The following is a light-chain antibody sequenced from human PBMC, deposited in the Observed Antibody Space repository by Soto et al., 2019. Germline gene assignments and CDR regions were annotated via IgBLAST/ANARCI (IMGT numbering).Light chain of an antibody. CDR3: AAWDDRLNSYV. Sequence: QLVLTQPTSASGTPGQRVTISCSGSSSNIGSNTVNWYQQLPGTAPKLLIYSNNQRPSGVPDRFSGSKSGTSASLAISGLQSEDEADYYCAAWDDRLNSYVFGTGTKVTVL. CDR2: SNN. J-gene: IGLJ1*01. CDR1: SSNIGSNT. V-gene: IGLV1-44*01.